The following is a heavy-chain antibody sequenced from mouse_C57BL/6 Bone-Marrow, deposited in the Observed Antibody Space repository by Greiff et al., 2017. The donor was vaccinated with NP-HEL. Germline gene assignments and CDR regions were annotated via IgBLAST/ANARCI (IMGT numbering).Heavy chain of an antibody. CDR1: GYTFTSYG. V-gene: IGHV1-81*01. Sequence: QVQLQQSGAELARPGASVKLSCKASGYTFTSYGISWVKQRTGQGLEWIGEIYPRSGNTYYNEKFKGKATLTADKSSSTAYMELRSLTSEDSAVYFCARGVGYYGSSYPFAYWGQGTLVTVSA. J-gene: IGHJ3*01. CDR2: IYPRSGNT. CDR3: ARGVGYYGSSYPFAY. D-gene: IGHD1-1*01.